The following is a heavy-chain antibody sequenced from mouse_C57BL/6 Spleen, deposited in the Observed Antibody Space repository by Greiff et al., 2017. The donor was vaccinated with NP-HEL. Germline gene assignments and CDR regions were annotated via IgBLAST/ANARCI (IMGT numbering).Heavy chain of an antibody. CDR2: IHPNSGST. D-gene: IGHD3-3*01. CDR1: GYTFTSYW. Sequence: VQLQQSGAELVKPGASVKLSCKASGYTFTSYWMHWVKQRPGQGLEWIGMIHPNSGSTNYNEKFKSKATLTVVKSSSTAYMQLSSLTSEDSAVYYCARGGDRGWFAYWGQETLVTVSA. CDR3: ARGGDRGWFAY. J-gene: IGHJ3*01. V-gene: IGHV1-64*01.